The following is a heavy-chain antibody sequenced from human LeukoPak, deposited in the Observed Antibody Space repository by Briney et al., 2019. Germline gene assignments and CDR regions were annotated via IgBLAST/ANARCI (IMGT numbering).Heavy chain of an antibody. D-gene: IGHD1-7*01. J-gene: IGHJ5*02. Sequence: SETLSLTCTVSGGSISSYYWSWIRQPPGKGLEWIGYIYYSGSINYNPSLKSRVTISVDTFKNQFSLKLSSVTAADTAVYYCASTTGTTGGGLGAWGQGTLVTVSS. V-gene: IGHV4-59*01. CDR1: GGSISSYY. CDR3: ASTTGTTGGGLGA. CDR2: IYYSGSI.